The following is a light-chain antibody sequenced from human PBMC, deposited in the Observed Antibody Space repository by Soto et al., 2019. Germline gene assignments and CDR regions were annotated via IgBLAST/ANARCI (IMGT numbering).Light chain of an antibody. V-gene: IGLV1-44*01. CDR3: AAWDDSLNGVV. CDR1: SSHIGSHT. Sequence: QSVLTQPPSASGTPGQTIAISCSGGSSHIGSHTVNWYQQLPGTAPRLLIYSNTQRPSWVPDRFSGSKSGTSASLAISGLQSEYEGDYYCAAWDDSLNGVVFGGGTKLTVL. CDR2: SNT. J-gene: IGLJ2*01.